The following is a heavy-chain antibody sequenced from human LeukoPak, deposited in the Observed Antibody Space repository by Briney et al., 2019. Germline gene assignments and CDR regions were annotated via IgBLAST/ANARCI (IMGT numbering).Heavy chain of an antibody. D-gene: IGHD5-18*01. Sequence: GASVKVSCKASGYTFTGYDMHWVRQAPGQGLEWMGWINPNSGGTNYAQKFQGRVTMTRDTSISTAYMEMSRLRSDDTAVYYCARKSTVDTAMVDYWGQGTLVTVSS. V-gene: IGHV1-2*02. CDR3: ARKSTVDTAMVDY. CDR2: INPNSGGT. CDR1: GYTFTGYD. J-gene: IGHJ4*02.